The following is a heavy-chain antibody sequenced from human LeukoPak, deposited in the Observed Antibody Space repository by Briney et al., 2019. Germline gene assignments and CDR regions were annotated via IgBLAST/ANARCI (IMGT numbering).Heavy chain of an antibody. CDR2: IKSKTDGETR. CDR1: GFIFSNAW. CDR3: TTTRGYSGYALGY. V-gene: IGHV3-15*01. Sequence: PGGSLRLSCAASGFIFSNAWMSWVPQAPGKELEWVGRIKSKTDGETREYAAPVKGRFTISRDDSKNAVYLQMNSLKTEDTAVYYCTTTRGYSGYALGYWGQGTLVTVSS. D-gene: IGHD5-12*01. J-gene: IGHJ4*02.